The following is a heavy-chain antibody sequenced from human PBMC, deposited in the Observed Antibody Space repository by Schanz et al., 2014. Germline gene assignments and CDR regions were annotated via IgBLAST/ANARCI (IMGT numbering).Heavy chain of an antibody. Sequence: QVQLVQSAPEVRKPGASVKVSCKASGYIFGSHGMTWVRQAPGQGPELMGWINAHTGNTQYAQKFQGRVNMTRDTVTTTVHLELTRLRTDDTAIYYCARVHIATYHYNSHGAFDIWGQGTRVTVSS. V-gene: IGHV1-18*01. CDR1: GYIFGSHG. J-gene: IGHJ3*02. D-gene: IGHD3-10*01. CDR3: ARVHIATYHYNSHGAFDI. CDR2: INAHTGNT.